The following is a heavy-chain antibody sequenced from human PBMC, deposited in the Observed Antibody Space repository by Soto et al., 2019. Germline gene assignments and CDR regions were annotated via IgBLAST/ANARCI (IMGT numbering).Heavy chain of an antibody. CDR2: IKSRSDGATT. J-gene: IGHJ5*02. Sequence: PGGSLRLSCAASGFNFINAWMSWVRQTPGKGLEWVGRIKSRSDGATTDYAAPVKGRFTISRDDPENTVYLQMNSLKTEDTAVYYCFTDRFSSPVDRWGRGTLVTVSS. CDR3: FTDRFSSPVDR. V-gene: IGHV3-15*01. D-gene: IGHD2-2*01. CDR1: GFNFINAW.